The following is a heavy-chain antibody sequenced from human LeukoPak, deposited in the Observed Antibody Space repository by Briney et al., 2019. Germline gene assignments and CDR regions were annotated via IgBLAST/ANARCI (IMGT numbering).Heavy chain of an antibody. CDR2: IHYSGST. CDR1: GGSISSYY. J-gene: IGHJ4*02. Sequence: SETLSLTCTVSGGSISSYYWSWIRQPPGKELEWIGYIHYSGSTNYNPSLKSRVTMSVDTSKNQFSLKLTSVTAADTVVYYCARGGSSSSWPFYYWGQGTLVTVSS. V-gene: IGHV4-59*01. CDR3: ARGGSSSSWPFYY. D-gene: IGHD6-13*01.